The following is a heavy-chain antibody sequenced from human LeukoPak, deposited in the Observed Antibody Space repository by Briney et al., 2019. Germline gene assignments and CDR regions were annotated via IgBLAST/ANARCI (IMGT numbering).Heavy chain of an antibody. CDR1: GGTFSSYT. V-gene: IGHV1-69*02. Sequence: SVKVSCKASGGTFSSYTISWVRQAPGQGLEWMGRIIPILGIANYAQKFQGRVTITADKSTSTAYMELSSLRSEDTAVYYCESVYCSSTSCFRDNAFDIWGQGTMVTVSS. CDR2: IIPILGIA. J-gene: IGHJ3*02. D-gene: IGHD2-2*01. CDR3: ESVYCSSTSCFRDNAFDI.